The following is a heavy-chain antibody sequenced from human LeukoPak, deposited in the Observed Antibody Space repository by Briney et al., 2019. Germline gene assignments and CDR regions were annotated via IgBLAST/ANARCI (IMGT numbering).Heavy chain of an antibody. V-gene: IGHV1-46*01. CDR3: ARASRDGYNFDY. CDR2: INPSGGST. D-gene: IGHD5-24*01. Sequence: ASVKVSCRASGYTFTSYYMHWVRQAPGQGLEWMGIINPSGGSTSYAQKFQGRVTMTRDTSTSTGYMELSSLRSEDTAVYYCARASRDGYNFDYWGQGTLVTVSS. CDR1: GYTFTSYY. J-gene: IGHJ4*02.